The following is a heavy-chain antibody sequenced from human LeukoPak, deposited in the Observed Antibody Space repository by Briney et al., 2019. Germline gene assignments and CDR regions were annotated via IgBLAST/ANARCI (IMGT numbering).Heavy chain of an antibody. CDR1: GFTFSSYA. CDR3: AKVKNIVVVVGVDY. V-gene: IGHV3-23*01. D-gene: IGHD2-15*01. J-gene: IGHJ4*02. CDR2: ISGSGGST. Sequence: GGSLRLSCAASGFTFSSYAMSWVRQAPGKGLEWVSAISGSGGSTYYADSVKGRFTISRDNSKNTLYLQMNSLRAEDTAVYYYAKVKNIVVVVGVDYWGQGTLVTVSS.